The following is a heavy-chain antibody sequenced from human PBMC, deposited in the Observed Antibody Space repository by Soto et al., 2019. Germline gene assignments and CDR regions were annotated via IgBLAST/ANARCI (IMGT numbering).Heavy chain of an antibody. J-gene: IGHJ6*03. Sequence: SETLSLTCTVSGGSISSYYWSWIRQPPGKGLEWIGYIYYSGSTNYNPSLKSRVTISVDTSKNPFSLKLSSLTAADTAVYYCARHPNYYYYGSGSSISAYYYYYMDVWGKGTTVTVSS. CDR3: ARHPNYYYYGSGSSISAYYYYYMDV. CDR2: IYYSGST. V-gene: IGHV4-59*08. D-gene: IGHD3-10*01. CDR1: GGSISSYY.